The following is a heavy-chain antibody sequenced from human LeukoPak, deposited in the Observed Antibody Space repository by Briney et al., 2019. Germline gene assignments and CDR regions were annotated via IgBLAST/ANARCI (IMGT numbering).Heavy chain of an antibody. V-gene: IGHV4-4*09. CDR2: IYTSGST. CDR1: GGSISSYY. CDR3: ARHPRGAAAGIGWFDP. D-gene: IGHD6-13*01. J-gene: IGHJ5*02. Sequence: SETLSPTCTVSGGSISSYYWSWIRQPPGKGLEWIGYIYTSGSTNYNPSLKSRVTISVDTSKNQFSLKLSSVTAADTAVYYCARHPRGAAAGIGWFDPWGQETLVTVSS.